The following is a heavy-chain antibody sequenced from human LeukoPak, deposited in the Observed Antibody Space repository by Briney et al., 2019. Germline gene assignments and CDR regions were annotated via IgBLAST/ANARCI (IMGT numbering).Heavy chain of an antibody. CDR1: GFTFSSYG. Sequence: QPGGSLRLSCAASGFTFSSYGMHWVRQAPGKGLEWVAVIWYDGSNKYYADSVKGRFTISRDNSKNTLYLQMNSLRAEDTAVYYCARDGGNQEYYDFWSGYSYYYYGMDVWGQGTTVTVSS. V-gene: IGHV3-33*01. D-gene: IGHD3-3*01. J-gene: IGHJ6*02. CDR2: IWYDGSNK. CDR3: ARDGGNQEYYDFWSGYSYYYYGMDV.